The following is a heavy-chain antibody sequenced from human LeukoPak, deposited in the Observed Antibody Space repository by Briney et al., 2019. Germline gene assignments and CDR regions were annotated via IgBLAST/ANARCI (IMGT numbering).Heavy chain of an antibody. CDR1: RFTFTTYA. Sequence: PGGSLRLSCAASRFTFTTYARSWVRQAPGKGLEWVSGISDGGGSTYYADSVKGRFTISRDNAKNTLYLQMNSLRAEDTAIYYCATAYSTTRSFSDSWGQGTLVTVSS. V-gene: IGHV3-23*01. CDR3: ATAYSTTRSFSDS. D-gene: IGHD6-13*01. J-gene: IGHJ4*02. CDR2: ISDGGGST.